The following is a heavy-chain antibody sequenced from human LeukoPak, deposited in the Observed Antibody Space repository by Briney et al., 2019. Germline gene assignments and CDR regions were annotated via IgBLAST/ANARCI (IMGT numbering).Heavy chain of an antibody. Sequence: GGSLRLSCAASGFTFRSYAMHWVRQAPGKGLEWVAVISYDGSNKYYADSVKGRFTISRDNSKNTLYLQMNSLRAEDTAVYYCARLYSGKIDYWGQGTLVTVSS. D-gene: IGHD1-26*01. CDR1: GFTFRSYA. CDR2: ISYDGSNK. V-gene: IGHV3-30-3*01. J-gene: IGHJ4*02. CDR3: ARLYSGKIDY.